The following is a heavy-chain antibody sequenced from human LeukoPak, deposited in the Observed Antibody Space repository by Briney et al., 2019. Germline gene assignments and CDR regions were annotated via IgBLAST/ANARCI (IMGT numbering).Heavy chain of an antibody. CDR1: GFTFSGYS. CDR3: ARGDLYYYDSSGYYY. D-gene: IGHD3-22*01. V-gene: IGHV3-21*01. CDR2: ISSSSSYI. Sequence: PGGSLRLSCAASGFTFSGYSMNWVRQAPGKGLEWVSSISSSSSYIYYADSVKGRFTISRDNAKNSLYLQMNSLRAEDTAVYYCARGDLYYYDSSGYYYWGQGTLVTVSS. J-gene: IGHJ4*02.